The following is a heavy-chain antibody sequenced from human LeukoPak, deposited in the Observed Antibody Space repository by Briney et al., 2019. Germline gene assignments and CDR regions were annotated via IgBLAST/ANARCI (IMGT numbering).Heavy chain of an antibody. CDR3: ARGLGYCSSTSCYTPYYMDV. D-gene: IGHD2-2*02. V-gene: IGHV4-34*01. Sequence: SETLSLTCAVYGGSFSGYYWSWIRQPPGKGLEWIGEINHSGSNHYNPSLKSRVTISVDTSKNQFSLKLSSVTAADTAVYYCARGLGYCSSTSCYTPYYMDVWGKGTTVTVSS. J-gene: IGHJ6*03. CDR2: INHSGSN. CDR1: GGSFSGYY.